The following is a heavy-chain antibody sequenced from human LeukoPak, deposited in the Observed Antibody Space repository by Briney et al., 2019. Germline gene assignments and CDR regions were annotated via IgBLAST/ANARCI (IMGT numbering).Heavy chain of an antibody. CDR2: SSPYNGKT. CDR1: GYTFSNYG. Sequence: ASVKVSCKASGYTFSNYGISWVRQAPGQGLEWMGWSSPYNGKTNYAQKLQGRVTMTTDTSTSTAYMELRSLRSDDTAMYYCARGLLTFVGVIGGPQALEYFQHWGQGTLVTVSS. CDR3: ARGLLTFVGVIGGPQALEYFQH. D-gene: IGHD3-16*02. J-gene: IGHJ1*01. V-gene: IGHV1-18*01.